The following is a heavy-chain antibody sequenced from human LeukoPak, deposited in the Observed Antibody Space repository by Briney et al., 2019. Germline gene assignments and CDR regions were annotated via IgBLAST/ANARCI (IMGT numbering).Heavy chain of an antibody. CDR2: IRYDGSNK. Sequence: GGSLRLSCAASGFTFSSYGMHWVRQAPGKGLEWVAFIRYDGSNKYYADSVKGRFTISRDNSKNTLYLQMNSLRAEDTAVYYCAKEGYDILTSYPNDAFDIWGQGTMVTVSS. CDR3: AKEGYDILTSYPNDAFDI. J-gene: IGHJ3*02. CDR1: GFTFSSYG. D-gene: IGHD3-9*01. V-gene: IGHV3-30*02.